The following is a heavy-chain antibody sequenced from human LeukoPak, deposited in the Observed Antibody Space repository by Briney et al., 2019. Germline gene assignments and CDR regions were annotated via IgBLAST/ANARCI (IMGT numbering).Heavy chain of an antibody. Sequence: PSETLSLTCTVSGGSISSYYWSWIRQPPGKGLEWIGYIYYSGSTNYNPSLKSRVTISVDTSKNQFSLKLSSVTAADTAVYYCARANIGTDYYYYYMDVWGKGTTVTVSS. CDR3: ARANIGTDYYYYYMDV. J-gene: IGHJ6*03. D-gene: IGHD1/OR15-1a*01. CDR2: IYYSGST. V-gene: IGHV4-59*01. CDR1: GGSISSYY.